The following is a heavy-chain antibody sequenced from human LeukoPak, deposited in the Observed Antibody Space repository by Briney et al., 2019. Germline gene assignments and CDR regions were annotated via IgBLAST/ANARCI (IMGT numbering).Heavy chain of an antibody. CDR2: ISGSGGST. CDR3: ARDSRGGYCSSTSCRMRRENWFDP. V-gene: IGHV3-23*01. Sequence: GGSLRLSCAASGFTFSSYAMSWVRQAPGKGLEWVSAISGSGGSTYYADSVKGRFTISRGNSKNTLYLQVNSLRAEDTAVYYCARDSRGGYCSSTSCRMRRENWFDPWGQGTLVTVSS. J-gene: IGHJ5*02. CDR1: GFTFSSYA. D-gene: IGHD2-2*01.